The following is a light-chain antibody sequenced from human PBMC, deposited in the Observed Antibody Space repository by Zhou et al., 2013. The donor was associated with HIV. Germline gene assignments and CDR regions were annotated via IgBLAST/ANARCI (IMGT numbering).Light chain of an antibody. V-gene: IGKV3-20*01. J-gene: IGKJ4*01. CDR1: QSVRSSY. CDR2: GAS. CDR3: QQVNTFSLT. Sequence: EIVLTQSPGTLSLSPGEKATLSCRASQSVRSSYLAWYQQKPGQAPRLLIYGASDRATGIPDRFSGSGSGTDFTLTISRLEPEDFATYYCQQVNTFSLTFGGGTKVEIK.